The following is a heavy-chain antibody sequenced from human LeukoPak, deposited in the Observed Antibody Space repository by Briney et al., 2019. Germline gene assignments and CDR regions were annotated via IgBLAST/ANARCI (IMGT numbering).Heavy chain of an antibody. CDR1: GGTFSSYA. J-gene: IGHJ5*02. Sequence: SVKVSCKASGGTFSSYAISWVRQAPGQGLEWMGGIIPIFGTANYAQKFQGRVTITTDESTSTAYMELSSLRSEDTAVYYCARSRIVGATPKSWFDPWGQGTLVTVSS. CDR3: ARSRIVGATPKSWFDP. CDR2: IIPIFGTA. D-gene: IGHD1-26*01. V-gene: IGHV1-69*05.